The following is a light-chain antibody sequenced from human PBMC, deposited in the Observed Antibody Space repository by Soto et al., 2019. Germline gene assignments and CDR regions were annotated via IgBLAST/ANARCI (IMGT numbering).Light chain of an antibody. J-gene: IGKJ2*01. Sequence: EIVLTQSPGTLSLSPGERATLSCRASQSVSSSYLAWYQQKPGQAPRLLIYGASSRATGIPDRFSGSGSGTNFTLTISRLETDDYAVYYCQQYGRSPYTFGQGTKLEIK. CDR1: QSVSSSY. V-gene: IGKV3-20*01. CDR2: GAS. CDR3: QQYGRSPYT.